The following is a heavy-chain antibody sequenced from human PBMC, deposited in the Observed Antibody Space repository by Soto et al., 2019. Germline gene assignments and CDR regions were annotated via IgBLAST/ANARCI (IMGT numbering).Heavy chain of an antibody. V-gene: IGHV3-11*04. CDR1: GFTFSDYY. J-gene: IGHJ3*02. CDR3: AREGTTIFGVVPNAFDI. CDR2: ISSSGSTI. D-gene: IGHD3-3*01. Sequence: GGSLRLSCAASGFTFSDYYMSWIRQAPGKGLEWVSYISSSGSTIYYADSVKGRFTISRDNAKNSLYLQMNSLRVEDTAVYYCAREGTTIFGVVPNAFDIWGQGTMVTVSS.